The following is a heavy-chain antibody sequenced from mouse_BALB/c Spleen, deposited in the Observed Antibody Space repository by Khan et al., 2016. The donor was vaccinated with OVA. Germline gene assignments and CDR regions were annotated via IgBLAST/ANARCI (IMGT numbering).Heavy chain of an antibody. J-gene: IGHJ3*01. CDR3: ARWFAY. CDR1: GYSITSDYA. V-gene: IGHV3-2*02. CDR2: MHYSGST. Sequence: EVQLQESGPGLVKPSQSLSLTCTVTGYSITSDYAWNWIRQFPENKLEWMGYMHYSGSTSYNPSLKSRISITRDSSKNQFFLHLNSVTSEATATDYCARWFAYWGQGTLVTVSA.